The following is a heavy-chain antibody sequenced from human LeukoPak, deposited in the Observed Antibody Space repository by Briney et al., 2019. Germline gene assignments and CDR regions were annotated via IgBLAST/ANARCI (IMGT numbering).Heavy chain of an antibody. D-gene: IGHD1-1*01. CDR1: GFTFSSYG. J-gene: IGHJ4*02. CDR3: TSGLSVRRSNNTPVDY. V-gene: IGHV3-30*02. CDR2: IRYDGSNK. Sequence: HSGGSLRLSCAASGFTFSSYGMHWVRQAPGKGLEWVAFIRYDGSNKYYADSVKGRFTISRDNSKNTLYLQMNSLKTEDTAVYYCTSGLSVRRSNNTPVDYWGQGTLVTVSS.